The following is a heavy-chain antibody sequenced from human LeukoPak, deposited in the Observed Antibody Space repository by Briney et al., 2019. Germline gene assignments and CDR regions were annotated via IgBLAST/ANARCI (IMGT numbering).Heavy chain of an antibody. V-gene: IGHV4-59*08. CDR2: IYYAGST. Sequence: SETLSLTCSVSGGSISSLYWSWIRQPPGKGLEWIGYIYYAGSTNYNPFLKSRVTMFVDMSKNQFSLRLSSVTAADTAVYYCARHRAYSSSSPFDYWGQGTLVTVSS. CDR1: GGSISSLY. CDR3: ARHRAYSSSSPFDY. J-gene: IGHJ4*02. D-gene: IGHD6-6*01.